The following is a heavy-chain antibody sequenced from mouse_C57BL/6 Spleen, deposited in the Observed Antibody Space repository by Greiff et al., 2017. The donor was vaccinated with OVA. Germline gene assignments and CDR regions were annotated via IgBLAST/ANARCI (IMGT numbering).Heavy chain of an antibody. CDR1: GFNIKDYY. CDR2: IDPEDGET. V-gene: IGHV14-2*01. Sequence: EVQRVESGAELVKPGASVKLSCTASGFNIKDYYMHWVKQRTEQGLEWIGRIDPEDGETKYAPKFQGKATITADTSSNTAYLQLSSLTSEDTAVYYCARGADYDYDEREFDYWGQGTTLTVSS. D-gene: IGHD2-4*01. J-gene: IGHJ2*01. CDR3: ARGADYDYDEREFDY.